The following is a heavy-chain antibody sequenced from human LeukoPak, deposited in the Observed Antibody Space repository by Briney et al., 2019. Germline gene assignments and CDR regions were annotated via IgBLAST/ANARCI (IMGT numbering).Heavy chain of an antibody. Sequence: GGSLRLSCAASGFTFSSYGMHWVRQAPGKGLEWVAFIRYDGSNKYYADSVKGRFTISRDNSKNTLYLQMNSLRAEDTAVYYSRVGYRSSTSCHTQKDYWGQGTLVTV. CDR2: IRYDGSNK. J-gene: IGHJ4*02. CDR3: RVGYRSSTSCHTQKDY. V-gene: IGHV3-30*02. D-gene: IGHD2-2*01. CDR1: GFTFSSYG.